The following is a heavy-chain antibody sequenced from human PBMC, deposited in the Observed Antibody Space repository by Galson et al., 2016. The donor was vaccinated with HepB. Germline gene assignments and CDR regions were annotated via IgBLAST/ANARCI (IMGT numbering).Heavy chain of an antibody. CDR1: GFTFNIYT. Sequence: SLRLSCAASGFTFNIYTMNWVRQAPGKGLEWVSYIRDSTTMYHADSVKGRFTISRDDAKNSLYLQMNSLRDDDTALYYCVRDYNYAFDIWGQETMVTVSS. CDR3: VRDYNYAFDI. CDR2: IRDSTTM. J-gene: IGHJ3*02. V-gene: IGHV3-48*02. D-gene: IGHD5-24*01.